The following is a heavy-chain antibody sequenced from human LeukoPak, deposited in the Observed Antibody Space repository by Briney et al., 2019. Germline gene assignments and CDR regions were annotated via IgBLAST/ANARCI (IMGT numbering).Heavy chain of an antibody. J-gene: IGHJ6*03. CDR2: MNPNSGNT. Sequence: GASVKVSCTASGYTFTSYDINWVRQAPGQGLEWMGWMNPNSGNTGYAQKFQGRVTMTKNTSITTAYMELNSLRSEDTAVYYCARALSWTTDSYYYMDVWGKGTTVTVSS. CDR3: ARALSWTTDSYYYMDV. D-gene: IGHD3/OR15-3a*01. CDR1: GYTFTSYD. V-gene: IGHV1-8*01.